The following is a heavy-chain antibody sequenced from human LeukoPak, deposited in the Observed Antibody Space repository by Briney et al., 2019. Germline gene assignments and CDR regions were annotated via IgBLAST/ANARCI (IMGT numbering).Heavy chain of an antibody. CDR2: IIPILGIA. Sequence: GASVKVSCKASGGTFSSYAISRVRQAPGQGLEWMGRIIPILGIANYAQKFQGRVTITADKSTSTAYMELSSLRSEDTAVYYCARETSYSGSYYHAFDIWGQGTMVTVSS. CDR1: GGTFSSYA. D-gene: IGHD1-26*01. V-gene: IGHV1-69*04. CDR3: ARETSYSGSYYHAFDI. J-gene: IGHJ3*02.